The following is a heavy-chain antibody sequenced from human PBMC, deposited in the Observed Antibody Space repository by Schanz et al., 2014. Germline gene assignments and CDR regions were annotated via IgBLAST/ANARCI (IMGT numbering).Heavy chain of an antibody. CDR3: ARDQSPYTNSSDVRYFDY. Sequence: QVQLVQSGAEVKKPGSSVKVSCTASGGTFSSYTISWIRQAPGQGLEWMGRITAYNGDTNYALKLQGRVTMTTDTSTGTAYMDLRSLRSDDTAVYYCARDQSPYTNSSDVRYFDYWGQGSLVTVSS. V-gene: IGHV1-18*01. D-gene: IGHD6-6*01. CDR1: GGTFSSYT. J-gene: IGHJ4*02. CDR2: ITAYNGDT.